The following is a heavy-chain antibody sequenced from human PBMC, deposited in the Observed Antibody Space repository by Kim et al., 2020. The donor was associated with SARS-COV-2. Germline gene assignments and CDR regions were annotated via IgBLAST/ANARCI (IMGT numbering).Heavy chain of an antibody. D-gene: IGHD3-3*01. V-gene: IGHV4-31*03. CDR2: IYYSGST. Sequence: SETLSLTCTVSGGSISSDGYYWSWIRQHPGKGLEWIGYIYYSGSTYYNPSLKSRITISVDTSKNQFYLKLSSVTAADTAVYFCAREITIFGVVRAFDIWGQGTMVTVSS. CDR1: GGSISSDGYY. J-gene: IGHJ3*02. CDR3: AREITIFGVVRAFDI.